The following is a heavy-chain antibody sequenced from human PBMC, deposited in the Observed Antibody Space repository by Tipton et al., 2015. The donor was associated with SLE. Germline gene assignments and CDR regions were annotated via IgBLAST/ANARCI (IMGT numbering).Heavy chain of an antibody. CDR3: ARDRRHYDSSGSPAS. J-gene: IGHJ5*02. CDR1: GGSISGYY. V-gene: IGHV4-59*01. Sequence: TLSLTCTVSGGSISGYYWSWIRQPPGKGLEWIGYIYYNGRGNSNPSLRSRVTISVDTSQNQFSLKLSSVTAADTAVYYCARDRRHYDSSGSPASWGQGTLVTVSS. CDR2: IYYNGRG. D-gene: IGHD3-22*01.